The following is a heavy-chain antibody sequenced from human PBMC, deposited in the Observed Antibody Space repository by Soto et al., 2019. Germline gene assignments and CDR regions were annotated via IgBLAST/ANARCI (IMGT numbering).Heavy chain of an antibody. CDR2: IYSGGST. J-gene: IGHJ4*02. D-gene: IGHD4-4*01. V-gene: IGHV3-53*04. CDR3: ARGGNPNYY. Sequence: GGSLRLSCVVSGFTVSRNYMSWVRQAPGKGLEWVSVIYSGGSTYYAGSVKGRFTISRHNSKNTLYLQMNSLRAEDTAVYYCARGGNPNYYWGQGTLVTVSS. CDR1: GFTVSRNY.